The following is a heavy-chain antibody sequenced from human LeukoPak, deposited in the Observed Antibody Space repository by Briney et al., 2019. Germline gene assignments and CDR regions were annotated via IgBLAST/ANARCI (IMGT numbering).Heavy chain of an antibody. CDR1: GGSFSGYY. CDR3: ASHDYGDYPFNY. D-gene: IGHD4-17*01. CDR2: INHSGST. J-gene: IGHJ4*02. V-gene: IGHV4-34*01. Sequence: PSETLSLTCAVYGGSFSGYYWSWIRQPPGKGPEWIGEINHSGSTNYNPSLKSRVTISVDTSKNQFSLKLSSVTAADTAVYYCASHDYGDYPFNYWGQGTLVTVS.